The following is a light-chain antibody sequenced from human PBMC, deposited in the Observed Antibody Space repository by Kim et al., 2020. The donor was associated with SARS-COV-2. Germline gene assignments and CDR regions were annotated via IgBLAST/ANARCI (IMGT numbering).Light chain of an antibody. CDR2: GAA. CDR1: QSISYY. Sequence: SVGDRVTITCRASQSISYYLNWYQQTPGKAPKLLISGAASLLSGVPSRFSGSGSGTDFTLTISSLEPEDSATYYCQHSYTTPPTFGGGTKVDIK. J-gene: IGKJ4*01. CDR3: QHSYTTPPT. V-gene: IGKV1-39*01.